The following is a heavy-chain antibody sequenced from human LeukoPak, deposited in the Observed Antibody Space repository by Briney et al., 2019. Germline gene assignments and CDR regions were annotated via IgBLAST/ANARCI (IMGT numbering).Heavy chain of an antibody. CDR2: VHYTDSP. CDR1: GGSITTHY. J-gene: IGHJ3*01. CDR3: ARDRRRELVHAFDV. D-gene: IGHD1-7*01. V-gene: IGHV4-59*11. Sequence: SETLSLTCTVSGGSITTHYWSWIRQPPGKGLEWIGYVHYTDSPNFNPSLKSRVTISLNTSKNQFSLKLTSVTAADAAVYYCARDRRRELVHAFDVWGRGTMATVSS.